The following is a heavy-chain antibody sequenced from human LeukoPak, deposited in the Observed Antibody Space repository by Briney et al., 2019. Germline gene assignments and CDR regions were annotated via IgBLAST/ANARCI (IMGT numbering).Heavy chain of an antibody. V-gene: IGHV4-31*03. CDR1: GGSINSGGYY. Sequence: SENLSLTCTVSGGSINSGGYYWSWIRQHPGKGLEWIGYIYYSGSTYYNPSLKSRVTISIDTSKNQFSLKLSSVTAADTAVYYCARDGGYCSGGNCFDAFDIWGQGTMVTVSS. J-gene: IGHJ3*02. CDR2: IYYSGST. CDR3: ARDGGYCSGGNCFDAFDI. D-gene: IGHD2-15*01.